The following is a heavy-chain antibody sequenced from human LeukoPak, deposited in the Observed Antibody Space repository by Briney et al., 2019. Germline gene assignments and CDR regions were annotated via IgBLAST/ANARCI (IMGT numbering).Heavy chain of an antibody. CDR3: ARDEGDYYDTMLQD. D-gene: IGHD3-22*01. Sequence: PGGSLRLSCAASGFTFSDYYMTWIRQAPGKGLEWVSYISSSGSTIYYTDSVKGRFTISRDNAKNSLYLQMNSLRAEDTAVYYCARDEGDYYDTMLQDWGQGTLVTVS. CDR2: ISSSGSTI. CDR1: GFTFSDYY. V-gene: IGHV3-11*01. J-gene: IGHJ4*02.